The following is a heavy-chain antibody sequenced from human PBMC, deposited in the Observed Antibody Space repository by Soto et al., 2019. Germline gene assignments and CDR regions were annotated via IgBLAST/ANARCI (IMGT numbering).Heavy chain of an antibody. CDR3: ARGDIVVVVAATAYYYGMDV. CDR1: GGSFSGYY. Sequence: PSETLSLTCAVYGGSFSGYYWSWIRQPPGKGLEWIGEINHSGSTNYNPSLKSRVTISVDTSKNQFSLKLSSVTAADTAVYYCARGDIVVVVAATAYYYGMDVWGKGTTVTVSS. J-gene: IGHJ6*04. D-gene: IGHD2-15*01. V-gene: IGHV4-34*01. CDR2: INHSGST.